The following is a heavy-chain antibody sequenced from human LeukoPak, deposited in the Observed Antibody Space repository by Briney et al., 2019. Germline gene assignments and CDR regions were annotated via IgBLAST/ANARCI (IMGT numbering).Heavy chain of an antibody. Sequence: SETLSLTCTVSGGSVNSGSYYWNWIRQPPGKGLEWIGYIYYSGSTNYNPSLRSRVTISVDTSKNQFSLKLSSVTAADTAVYYCARAAYSGSYHSDYWGQGTLVTVSS. CDR2: IYYSGST. D-gene: IGHD1-26*01. J-gene: IGHJ4*02. V-gene: IGHV4-61*01. CDR1: GGSVNSGSYY. CDR3: ARAAYSGSYHSDY.